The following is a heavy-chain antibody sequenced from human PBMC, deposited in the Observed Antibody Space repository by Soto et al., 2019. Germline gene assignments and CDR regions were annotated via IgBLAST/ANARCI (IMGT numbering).Heavy chain of an antibody. CDR1: GFTFSSYA. CDR2: ISGSGGST. CDR3: AKGLVVAATPSWYIFDY. V-gene: IGHV3-23*01. J-gene: IGHJ4*02. Sequence: EVQLLESGGGLVQPGGSLRLSCAASGFTFSSYAMSWVRQAPGKGLEWVSAISGSGGSTYYSDSVKGRFTISRDNSKNTLYLQMNSLRAEDTAVYYCAKGLVVAATPSWYIFDYWGQGTLVTVSS. D-gene: IGHD2-15*01.